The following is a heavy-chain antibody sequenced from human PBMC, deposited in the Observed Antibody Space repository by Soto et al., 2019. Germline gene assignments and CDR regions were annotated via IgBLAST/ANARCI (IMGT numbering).Heavy chain of an antibody. D-gene: IGHD3-16*01. CDR1: DASISSYY. CDR3: VAYIWGRPFDY. CDR2: IEYSGSS. V-gene: IGHV4-59*08. J-gene: IGHJ4*02. Sequence: PSETLSLTCTVSDASISSYYWNWIRQPPGKGLEWIGYIEYSGSSRYNPSLQSRVTMSVDTSKNQFSLKVTSVTAADTAVYYCVAYIWGRPFDYWGQGTLVTVSS.